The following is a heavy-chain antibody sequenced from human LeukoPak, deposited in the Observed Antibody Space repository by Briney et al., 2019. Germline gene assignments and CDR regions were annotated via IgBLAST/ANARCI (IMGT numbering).Heavy chain of an antibody. Sequence: GSLRLSCAASGFTLSGYVMHWVRQAPGKGPESVSAITSNGGTTYYASSVKGRFTISRDNSKNTLYLQMGSLRTEDMAVYYCARENGGGSDYWGQGTLVTVSS. CDR3: ARENGGGSDY. D-gene: IGHD5-24*01. J-gene: IGHJ4*02. CDR1: GFTLSGYV. V-gene: IGHV3-64*01. CDR2: ITSNGGTT.